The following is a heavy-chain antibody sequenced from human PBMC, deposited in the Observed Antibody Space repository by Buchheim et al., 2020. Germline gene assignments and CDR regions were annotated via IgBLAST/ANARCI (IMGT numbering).Heavy chain of an antibody. CDR3: ARAETIAARPYYYMDV. CDR2: VNPSGGAT. V-gene: IGHV1-46*01. CDR1: GYTFTSDY. J-gene: IGHJ6*03. D-gene: IGHD6-6*01. Sequence: QVHLVQSGAEVKKPGASVKVSCKASGYTFTSDYFHWVRQVPGQGLEWMGIVNPSGGATSYSQKFQGRVTMTGDTSTSTAYMELSSLRSEDTAVYYCARAETIAARPYYYMDVWGNGTT.